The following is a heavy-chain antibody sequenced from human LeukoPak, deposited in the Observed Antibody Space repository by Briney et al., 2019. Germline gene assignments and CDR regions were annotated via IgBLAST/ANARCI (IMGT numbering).Heavy chain of an antibody. CDR2: ISYDASNK. CDR1: GFTFSSYA. Sequence: GSLRLSCAASGFTFSSYALHWVRQAPGKGLEWVALISYDASNKYYADSVKGRFTISRDNSKNTLYLQMNSLRAEDTAVYYCAKVGSGYNGPDYWGQGTLVTVSS. V-gene: IGHV3-30-3*01. CDR3: AKVGSGYNGPDY. J-gene: IGHJ4*02. D-gene: IGHD3-22*01.